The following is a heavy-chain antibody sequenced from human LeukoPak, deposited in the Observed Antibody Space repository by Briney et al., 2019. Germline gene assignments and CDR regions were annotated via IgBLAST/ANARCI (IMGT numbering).Heavy chain of an antibody. CDR3: AKDHGYSSGRNPFDY. Sequence: GGSLRLSCAASGFTFSSYWMHWVRQAPGKGLVWVSRINSDGSSTNYADSVKGRFTISRDNSKNTLYLQMNSLRAEDTAVYYCAKDHGYSSGRNPFDYWGQGTLVTVSS. CDR1: GFTFSSYW. D-gene: IGHD6-19*01. V-gene: IGHV3-74*01. CDR2: INSDGSST. J-gene: IGHJ4*02.